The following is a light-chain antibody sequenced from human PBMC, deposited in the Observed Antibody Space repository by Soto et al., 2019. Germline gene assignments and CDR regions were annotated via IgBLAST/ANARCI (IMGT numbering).Light chain of an antibody. CDR2: GAS. V-gene: IGKV3-20*01. CDR3: QQYANSPGT. J-gene: IGKJ1*01. CDR1: QSVSTNY. Sequence: ENVMTQSPGTLSLSPGERATLSCRASQSVSTNYVAWYQQKPGQAPRLLIYGASSRASGIPDRFRGSGSGTDFTLTISRLEPEDFAVYYCQQYANSPGTFGQGTKVEMK.